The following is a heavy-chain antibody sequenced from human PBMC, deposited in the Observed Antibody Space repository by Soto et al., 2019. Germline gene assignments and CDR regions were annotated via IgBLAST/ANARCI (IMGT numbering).Heavy chain of an antibody. CDR1: GYTFTGYY. V-gene: IGHV1-2*04. J-gene: IGHJ3*02. Sequence: ASVKVSCKASGYTFTGYYMHWVRQAPGQGLEWMGWINPNSGGTNYAQKFQGWVTMTRDTSISTAYLQWSSLKASDTAMYYCARLDIVVVVEAFDIWGQGTMVTVS. CDR3: ARLDIVVVVEAFDI. CDR2: INPNSGGT. D-gene: IGHD2-15*01.